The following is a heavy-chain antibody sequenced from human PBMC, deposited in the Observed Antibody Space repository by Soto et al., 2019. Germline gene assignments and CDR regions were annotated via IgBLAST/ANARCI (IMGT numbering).Heavy chain of an antibody. CDR2: IWYDGSNK. J-gene: IGHJ6*02. D-gene: IGHD5-18*01. V-gene: IGHV3-33*01. CDR1: GFTFSSYG. CDR3: ARDGFGYSYGLYYYYGMDV. Sequence: QVQLVESGGGVVQPGRSLRLSCAASGFTFSSYGMHWVRQAPGKGLEWVAVIWYDGSNKYYADSVKGRFTISRDNSKNTLYLQMNSLRAEDTAVYYCARDGFGYSYGLYYYYGMDVWGQGTTVTVSS.